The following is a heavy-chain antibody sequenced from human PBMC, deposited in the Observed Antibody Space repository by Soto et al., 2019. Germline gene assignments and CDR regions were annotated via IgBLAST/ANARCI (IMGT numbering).Heavy chain of an antibody. Sequence: EVQLVESGGGLVKPGGSLRLSCAASGFTFSSYSMNWVRQAPGKGLEWVSSISSSSSYIYYADSVKGRFTISRDNAKNSLYLQMNSLRAEDTDLYYCSRDSSIAARGSFDYWGQGTLVTVSS. CDR3: SRDSSIAARGSFDY. D-gene: IGHD6-6*01. J-gene: IGHJ4*02. V-gene: IGHV3-21*01. CDR2: ISSSSSYI. CDR1: GFTFSSYS.